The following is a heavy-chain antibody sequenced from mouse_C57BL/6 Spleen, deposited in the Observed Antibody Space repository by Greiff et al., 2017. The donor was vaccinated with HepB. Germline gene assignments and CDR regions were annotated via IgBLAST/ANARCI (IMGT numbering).Heavy chain of an antibody. J-gene: IGHJ2*01. CDR1: GYTFTDYY. D-gene: IGHD1-1*01. Sequence: EVQLQQSGPVLVKPGASVKMSCKASGYTFTDYYMNWVKQSHGKSLEWIGVINPYNGGTSYNQKFKGKATLTVDKSSSTAYMELNSLTSEDSAVYYCARRTTVVGGSLWGQGTTLTVSS. V-gene: IGHV1-19*01. CDR2: INPYNGGT. CDR3: ARRTTVVGGSL.